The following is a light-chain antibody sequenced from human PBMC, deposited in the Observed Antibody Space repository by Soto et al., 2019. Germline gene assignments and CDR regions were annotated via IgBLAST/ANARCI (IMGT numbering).Light chain of an antibody. CDR3: QKLGTSQWT. Sequence: DIVLTQSPGTLSLSPGERATLSCRASQSVSSSHLVWYQQRPGQAPRFLIYGASVRATGIPDRFSGSGSATDFTLTISRLASEDFAMFYCQKLGTSQWTVGKGTMVE. CDR2: GAS. V-gene: IGKV3-20*01. J-gene: IGKJ1*01. CDR1: QSVSSSH.